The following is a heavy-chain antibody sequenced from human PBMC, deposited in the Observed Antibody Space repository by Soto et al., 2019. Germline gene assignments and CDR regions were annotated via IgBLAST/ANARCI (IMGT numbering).Heavy chain of an antibody. CDR1: GGSFSGYY. V-gene: IGHV4-34*01. D-gene: IGHD5-18*01. Sequence: SETLSLTCAVYGGSFSGYYWSWIRQPPGKGLEWIGEINHSGSTNYNPSLKGRVTISVDTSKNQFSLKLSSVTAADTAVYYCARGRGYSYGVSYYYGMDVWGQGTTVTVSS. CDR3: ARGRGYSYGVSYYYGMDV. J-gene: IGHJ6*02. CDR2: INHSGST.